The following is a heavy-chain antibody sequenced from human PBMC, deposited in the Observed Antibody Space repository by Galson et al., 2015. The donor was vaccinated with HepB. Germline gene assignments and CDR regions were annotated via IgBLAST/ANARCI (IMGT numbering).Heavy chain of an antibody. V-gene: IGHV3-7*03. CDR2: IKQDGSMR. Sequence: SLRLSCAASGFSFSDYWMSWVRQAPGKGLEWVANIKQDGSMRYFVDSVKGRFTISRDNAKNSLYLQMNSLRAEDTALYYCAKDQIVVVPAATKAYYYYYMDVWGKGTTVTVSS. CDR1: GFSFSDYW. D-gene: IGHD2-2*01. J-gene: IGHJ6*03. CDR3: AKDQIVVVPAATKAYYYYYMDV.